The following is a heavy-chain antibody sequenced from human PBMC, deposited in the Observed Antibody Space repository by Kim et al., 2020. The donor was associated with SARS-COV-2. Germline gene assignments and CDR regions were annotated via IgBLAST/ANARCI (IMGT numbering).Heavy chain of an antibody. D-gene: IGHD6-19*01. CDR3: ATDRIGWDFEY. CDR1: GFTFSSYG. V-gene: IGHV3-33*05. Sequence: GGSLRLSCAASGFTFSSYGMHWVRQAAGKGLEWVTLISSDGSNIYYADSVMGRFTISRDDSKKTLYLQMNSRRVEDTALYSCATDRIGWDFEYWGQGTL. J-gene: IGHJ4*02. CDR2: ISSDGSNI.